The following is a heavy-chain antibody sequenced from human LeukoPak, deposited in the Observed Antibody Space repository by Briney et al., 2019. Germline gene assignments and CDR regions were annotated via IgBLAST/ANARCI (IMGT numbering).Heavy chain of an antibody. V-gene: IGHV3-21*01. CDR3: ASFQEEQLSH. CDR2: ISGDSNYI. Sequence: GGSLRLSCAASGFTFSSYSMNWVRQAPGKGLEWVSSISGDSNYIYYADSVRGRFTISRDNAKNSLYLQMNSLRVEDTAVYYCASFQEEQLSHWGQGTLVTVSS. D-gene: IGHD6-6*01. J-gene: IGHJ4*02. CDR1: GFTFSSYS.